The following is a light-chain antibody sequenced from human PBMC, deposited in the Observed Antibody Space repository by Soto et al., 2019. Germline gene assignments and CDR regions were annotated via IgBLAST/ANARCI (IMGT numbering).Light chain of an antibody. CDR2: VEGSGNY. CDR1: SGHSSYI. J-gene: IGLJ2*01. V-gene: IGLV4-60*03. CDR3: DTWDTNTQV. Sequence: QLVLTQSSSASASLGSSVKLTCTLSSGHSSYIIAWHQQQTGKAPRFLMTVEGSGNYNKGSGVPDRVSGSSAGADRYLTISNLQSEDEATYYRDTWDTNTQVFGGGTKLTVL.